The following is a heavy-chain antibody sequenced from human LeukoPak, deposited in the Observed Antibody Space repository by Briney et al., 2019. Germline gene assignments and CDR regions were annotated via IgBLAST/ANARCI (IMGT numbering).Heavy chain of an antibody. CDR1: GGTFSSYA. V-gene: IGHV1-69*05. J-gene: IGHJ4*02. CDR3: ATLDWPYKGYFDY. Sequence: EASVEVSCKASGGTFSSYAISWVRQAPGQGLEWMGGIIPIFGTANYAQKFQGGVTITTDESTSTAYMELSSLRSEDTAVYYCATLDWPYKGYFDYWGQGTLVTVSS. CDR2: IIPIFGTA. D-gene: IGHD3-9*01.